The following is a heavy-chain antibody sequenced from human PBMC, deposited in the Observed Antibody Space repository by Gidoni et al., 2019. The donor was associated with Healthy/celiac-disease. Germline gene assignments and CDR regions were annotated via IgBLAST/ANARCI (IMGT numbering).Heavy chain of an antibody. Sequence: EVQLVESGGGLVQPGGSLRRSCAASGFTVSGTYMSWVRQAPGKGLEWVSVIYSGGSTYYADSVKGRFTISRDNSKNTLYLQMNSLRAEDTAVYYCARVGSDGDYGDSEYYFDYWGQGTLVTVSS. D-gene: IGHD4-17*01. J-gene: IGHJ4*02. CDR1: GFTVSGTY. CDR3: ARVGSDGDYGDSEYYFDY. CDR2: IYSGGST. V-gene: IGHV3-66*01.